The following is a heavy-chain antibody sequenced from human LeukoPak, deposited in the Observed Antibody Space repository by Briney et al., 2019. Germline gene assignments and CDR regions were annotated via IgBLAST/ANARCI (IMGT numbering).Heavy chain of an antibody. D-gene: IGHD5-18*01. J-gene: IGHJ4*02. Sequence: GGSLRLSCAASGFTFSSYSMNWVRQAPGKGLGWVSSISSSSSYIHYADSVKGRFTISRDNAKNSLYLQMNSLRAEDTAVYYCARIPSWDTAMAAGDYWGQGTLVTVSS. CDR2: ISSSSSYI. CDR1: GFTFSSYS. V-gene: IGHV3-21*01. CDR3: ARIPSWDTAMAAGDY.